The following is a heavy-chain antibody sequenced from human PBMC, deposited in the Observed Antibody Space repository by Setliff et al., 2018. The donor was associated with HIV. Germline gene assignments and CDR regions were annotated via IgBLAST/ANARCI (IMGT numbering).Heavy chain of an antibody. Sequence: SETLSLTCTVSGGSISGSPYYWGWIRQPPGKGLELIGTVFYSGITFYNPSLKSRVTISLDRAKTQFSLKLPSVTAADTAVYYCARGYCSSTTCYDDYYYMDVWGKGSTVTV. V-gene: IGHV4-39*07. CDR1: GGSISGSPYY. D-gene: IGHD2-2*01. J-gene: IGHJ6*03. CDR3: ARGYCSSTTCYDDYYYMDV. CDR2: VFYSGIT.